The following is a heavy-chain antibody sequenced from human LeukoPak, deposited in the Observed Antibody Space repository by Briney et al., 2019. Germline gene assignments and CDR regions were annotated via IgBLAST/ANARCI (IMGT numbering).Heavy chain of an antibody. CDR3: ARFHLARRVVIIRNYYYYYYMDV. D-gene: IGHD3-3*01. CDR1: GFTFSSYS. CDR2: ISSSSSSYI. V-gene: IGHV3-21*01. Sequence: GGSLRLSCAASGFTFSSYSMNWVRQAPGKGLEWVSSISSSSSSYIYYADSVKGRFTISRDNAKNSLYLQMNSLRAEDTAVYYCARFHLARRVVIIRNYYYYYYMDVWGKGTTVTVSS. J-gene: IGHJ6*03.